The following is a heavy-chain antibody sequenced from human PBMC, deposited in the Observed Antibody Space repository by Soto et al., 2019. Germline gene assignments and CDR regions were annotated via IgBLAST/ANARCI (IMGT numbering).Heavy chain of an antibody. D-gene: IGHD2-15*01. V-gene: IGHV4-34*01. Sequence: SETLSLTCAVYGGSFSGYYCSWIRQPPEKGLEWSGEINHSGSTNYNPSLKSRVTISVDTSKNQFSLKLSSVTAADTAVYYCARSSLYCSGGSCYSRGAWYYYYYMDVWGKGTTVTVSS. CDR1: GGSFSGYY. CDR3: ARSSLYCSGGSCYSRGAWYYYYYMDV. J-gene: IGHJ6*03. CDR2: INHSGST.